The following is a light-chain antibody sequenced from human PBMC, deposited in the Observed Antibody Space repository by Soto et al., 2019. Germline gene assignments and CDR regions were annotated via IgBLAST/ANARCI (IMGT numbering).Light chain of an antibody. V-gene: IGLV3-1*01. Sequence: SYELTQPPSVSVSPGQTASITCSGDKLGDKYACWYQQKPGQSPVLVIYQDSKRPSGIPERFSGSNSGNTATQTISGTQAMDEADSYCQAWDSSTAVFGGGTKLTVL. CDR1: KLGDKY. CDR2: QDS. CDR3: QAWDSSTAV. J-gene: IGLJ2*01.